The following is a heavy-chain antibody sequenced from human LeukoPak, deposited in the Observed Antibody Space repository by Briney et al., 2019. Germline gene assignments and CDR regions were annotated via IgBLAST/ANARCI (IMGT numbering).Heavy chain of an antibody. CDR2: IYPGDSDA. D-gene: IGHD1-26*01. Sequence: GESLKISCKGSGCSFNSYWIGWVRQMPGKGLKWMGIIYPGDSDARYSPSFQGQVTISADKSISTAYLQWSSLKASDTAMYYCARRRDLYSGSYYPLDYWGQGTLVTVSS. CDR3: ARRRDLYSGSYYPLDY. J-gene: IGHJ4*02. V-gene: IGHV5-51*01. CDR1: GCSFNSYW.